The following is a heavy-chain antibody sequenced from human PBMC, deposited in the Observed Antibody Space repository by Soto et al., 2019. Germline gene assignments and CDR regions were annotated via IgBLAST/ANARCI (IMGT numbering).Heavy chain of an antibody. D-gene: IGHD4-17*01. J-gene: IGHJ6*02. V-gene: IGHV1-58*01. CDR3: AADPPTTVVNYYCGMDV. CDR2: IVVGSGNT. Sequence: ASVKVSCKASGFTFTSSAVQWVRQARGQRLEWIGWIVVGSGNTNYAQKFQERVTITRDMSTSTAYMELSSLRSEDTAVYYCAADPPTTVVNYYCGMDVWGQGTTVTV. CDR1: GFTFTSSA.